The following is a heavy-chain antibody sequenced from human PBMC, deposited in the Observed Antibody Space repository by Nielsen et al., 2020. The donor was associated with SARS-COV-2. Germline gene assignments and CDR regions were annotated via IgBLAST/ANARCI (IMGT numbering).Heavy chain of an antibody. CDR1: GYSFTSYW. CDR3: ARLSDYDFWSGAYYYYGMDV. D-gene: IGHD3-3*01. CDR2: IYPGDSDT. V-gene: IGHV5-51*01. Sequence: GESLKISCKGSGYSFTSYWIGWVRQMPGKGLEWMRIIYPGDSDTRYSPSFQGQVTISADKSISTAYLQWSSLKASDTAMYYCARLSDYDFWSGAYYYYGMDVWGQGTTVTVSS. J-gene: IGHJ6*02.